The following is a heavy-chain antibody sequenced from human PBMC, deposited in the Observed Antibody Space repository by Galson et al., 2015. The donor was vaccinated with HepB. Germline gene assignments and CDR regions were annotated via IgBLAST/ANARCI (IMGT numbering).Heavy chain of an antibody. CDR3: GRIATSSWSWYFDC. V-gene: IGHV4-34*01. J-gene: IGHJ4*02. D-gene: IGHD6-13*01. CDR1: GGSFSGYY. CDR2: INHSGST. Sequence: TLSLTCAVYGGSFSGYYWSWIRQPPGKGLEWVGEINHSGSTNYNPSLKSRVTISVDTSKNQFSLKLSSVTAADTAVYYCGRIATSSWSWYFDCWGQGTLVTVSS.